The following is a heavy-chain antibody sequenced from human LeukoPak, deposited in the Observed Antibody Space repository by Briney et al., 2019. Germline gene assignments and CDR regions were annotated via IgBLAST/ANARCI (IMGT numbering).Heavy chain of an antibody. Sequence: SETLSLTCTVSGVSISSHFWTWIRQPPAKGLEFIGNIYYTGTSNYNPSLKSRVTMSIDTPKNQFSLNLSSVTAADTAVYYCARDLNYYDGSTYYDAFDIWGQGTLVTVSS. J-gene: IGHJ3*02. D-gene: IGHD3-22*01. CDR3: ARDLNYYDGSTYYDAFDI. CDR1: GVSISSHF. CDR2: IYYTGTS. V-gene: IGHV4-59*11.